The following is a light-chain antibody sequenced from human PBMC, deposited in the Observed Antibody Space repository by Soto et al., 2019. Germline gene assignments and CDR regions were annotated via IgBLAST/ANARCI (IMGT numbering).Light chain of an antibody. V-gene: IGLV2-14*01. CDR1: SSDVGGYNY. CDR3: SSYTSSSTPYV. CDR2: DVS. J-gene: IGLJ1*01. Sequence: QSALTQPASVSGSPGQSITISCTGTSSDVGGYNYVSWYQQHPGKAPKLMIYDVSSRPSGVSNRFSGAKSGNTASLIISGLQTEDEADYYCSSYTSSSTPYVFGTGTRSPS.